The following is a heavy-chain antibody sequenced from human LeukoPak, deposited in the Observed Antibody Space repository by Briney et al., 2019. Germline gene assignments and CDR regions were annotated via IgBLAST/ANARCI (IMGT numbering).Heavy chain of an antibody. D-gene: IGHD6-6*01. CDR1: GYTFTSYG. CDR2: ISAYNGNT. Sequence: GASVKVSCKASGYTFTSYGISWVRQAPGQGLEWMGWISAYNGNTNYAQKLQGRVTMTTDTSTSTASMELRSLRSDDTAVYYCARGLYSSSSPAVYGYWGQGTLVTVSS. CDR3: ARGLYSSSSPAVYGY. J-gene: IGHJ4*02. V-gene: IGHV1-18*01.